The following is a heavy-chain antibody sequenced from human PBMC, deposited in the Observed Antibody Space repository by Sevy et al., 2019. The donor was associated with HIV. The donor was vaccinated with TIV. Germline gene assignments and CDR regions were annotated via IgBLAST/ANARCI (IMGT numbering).Heavy chain of an antibody. CDR1: GYTFTSYD. CDR2: MNPNSGNT. J-gene: IGHJ6*02. CDR3: ARVWWSADYYYGMDV. D-gene: IGHD2-21*01. Sequence: ASVKVSCKASGYTFTSYDINWVRQATGQGLEWMGWMNPNSGNTGYAQKFQGRVTMTRNTSISTAYMELSSLRSEETAVYYCARVWWSADYYYGMDVWGQGTTVTVSS. V-gene: IGHV1-8*01.